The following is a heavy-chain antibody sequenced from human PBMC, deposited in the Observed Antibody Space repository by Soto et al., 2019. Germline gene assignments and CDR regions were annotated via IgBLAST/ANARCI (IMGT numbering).Heavy chain of an antibody. D-gene: IGHD4-17*01. CDR3: AIANYGDNDY. Sequence: QVQLVQSGAEVKKPGASVKVSCKAPGYIFPSSTISGLRQAPGQGLEGMGWISACNGNIKDAQKFQGRFTMTTDTSTSTAYMELRSMTSDDSAMYYCAIANYGDNDYWGQGTMVTVSS. CDR1: GYIFPSST. J-gene: IGHJ4*02. CDR2: ISACNGNI. V-gene: IGHV1-18*01.